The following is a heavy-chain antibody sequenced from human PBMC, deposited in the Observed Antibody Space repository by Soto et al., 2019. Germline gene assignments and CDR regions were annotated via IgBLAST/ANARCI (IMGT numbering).Heavy chain of an antibody. Sequence: EVQLLESGGGLVQPGGSLRLSCAASGFTFSTYAMSWVRQAPGKGLEWVSAISGCRSGTYYADSVRGRFTLSRDDSTNTLSLQMNSLRAEDTAIYYCAKGSLGYCSGAIGYWFDCWGQGTLVTVSS. CDR3: AKGSLGYCSGAIGYWFDC. CDR1: GFTFSTYA. CDR2: ISGCRSGT. J-gene: IGHJ4*02. V-gene: IGHV3-23*01. D-gene: IGHD2-15*01.